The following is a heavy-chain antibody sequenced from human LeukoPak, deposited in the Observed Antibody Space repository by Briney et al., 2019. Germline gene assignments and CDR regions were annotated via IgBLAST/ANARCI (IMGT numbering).Heavy chain of an antibody. D-gene: IGHD3-22*01. CDR2: IIPILGIA. CDR3: ARSGDYYDGSGYYPAVRYFDY. V-gene: IGHV1-69*04. J-gene: IGHJ4*02. CDR1: GGTFISYA. Sequence: ASVTVSFKASGGTFISYAISWVRRAPGQGLEWMGRIIPILGIANYAQKFQSRVTITADKSTSPAFMELSSLRSEDTAVYYCARSGDYYDGSGYYPAVRYFDYWGQGTLVTVSS.